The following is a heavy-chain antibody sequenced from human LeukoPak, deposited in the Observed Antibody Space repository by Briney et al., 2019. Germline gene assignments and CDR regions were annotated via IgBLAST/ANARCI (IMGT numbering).Heavy chain of an antibody. D-gene: IGHD4-23*01. CDR2: ISYDGGNE. CDR1: GFTFITCG. V-gene: IGHV3-30*18. J-gene: IGHJ4*02. CDR3: AKEPTQYGGLYYFDY. Sequence: PGRSLRLSCATSGFTFITCGMHWVRQAPGKGLEWVAVISYDGGNEHYADSVKGRFTISRDNSKNTLYLQMNSLRSEDTAVYYCAKEPTQYGGLYYFDYWGQGSLVTVSS.